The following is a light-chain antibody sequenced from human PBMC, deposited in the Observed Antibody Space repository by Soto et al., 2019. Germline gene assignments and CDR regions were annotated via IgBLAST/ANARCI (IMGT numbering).Light chain of an antibody. CDR1: QSISNH. V-gene: IGKV1-39*01. CDR2: AAS. Sequence: DIHATECPSSLSASVEDRFIITCXASQSISNHLNWYQQKPGKAPKLLIFAASSLQSGVPSRFSGSRSGPDFTLTISSLQPEDFATYYCQQSYSSPPTFGQGVKVDIK. CDR3: QQSYSSPPT. J-gene: IGKJ1*01.